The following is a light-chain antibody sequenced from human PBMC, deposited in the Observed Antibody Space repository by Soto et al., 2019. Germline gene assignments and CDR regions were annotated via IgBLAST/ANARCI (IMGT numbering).Light chain of an antibody. J-gene: IGKJ4*01. CDR3: QQYGSSPLT. CDR2: GAS. V-gene: IGKV3-20*01. Sequence: EIVLTQSPGTLSLSPGERATLSCRASQSVSSSYLAWYQQKPGQAPRLLIYGASSRATGIPDRFSGSGSGTDFNLTINRLEPEDFAEYYCQQYGSSPLTFGGGTQVEIK. CDR1: QSVSSSY.